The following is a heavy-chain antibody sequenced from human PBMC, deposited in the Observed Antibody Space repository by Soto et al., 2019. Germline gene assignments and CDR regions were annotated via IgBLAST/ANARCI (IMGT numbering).Heavy chain of an antibody. CDR3: AKTADYSSYAWFDP. CDR2: ISGSGGST. CDR1: GFIFSSYA. D-gene: IGHD4-4*01. V-gene: IGHV3-23*01. Sequence: GGALRLSCAASGFIFSSYAMSWVRQAPGKGLEWVSVISGSGGSTYYADSVKGRFTISRDNSKSTLYLQMNSLRAEDTAIYYCAKTADYSSYAWFDPWGQGTLVTVSS. J-gene: IGHJ5*02.